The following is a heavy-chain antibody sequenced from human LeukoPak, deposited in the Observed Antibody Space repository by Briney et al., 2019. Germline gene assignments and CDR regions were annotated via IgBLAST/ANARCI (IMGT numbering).Heavy chain of an antibody. CDR2: IFYSGNT. J-gene: IGHJ4*02. Sequence: PSETLSLTCCVSGVSISSYYWKWIRQPPGKGLEWIGYIFYSGNTNYNPSLKSRVTISIDTSKNQFSLKLSSVTAADAAVYYCARHFSGAPAPLPFVYWGEGNLVTVSS. D-gene: IGHD2-2*01. CDR1: GVSISSYY. CDR3: ARHFSGAPAPLPFVY. V-gene: IGHV4-59*08.